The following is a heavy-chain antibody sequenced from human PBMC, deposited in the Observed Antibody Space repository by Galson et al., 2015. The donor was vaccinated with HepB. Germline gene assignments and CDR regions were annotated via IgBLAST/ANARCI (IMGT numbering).Heavy chain of an antibody. Sequence: SLRLSCAASGFTFGDYAMSWFRQAPGKGLEWVGFIRSKAYGGTTEYAASVKGRFTISRDDSKSIAYLQMKSLKTEDTAVYYCTRGYYYDSSGYYYVGYFQHWGQGTLVTVSS. V-gene: IGHV3-49*03. J-gene: IGHJ1*01. CDR1: GFTFGDYA. CDR2: IRSKAYGGTT. D-gene: IGHD3-22*01. CDR3: TRGYYYDSSGYYYVGYFQH.